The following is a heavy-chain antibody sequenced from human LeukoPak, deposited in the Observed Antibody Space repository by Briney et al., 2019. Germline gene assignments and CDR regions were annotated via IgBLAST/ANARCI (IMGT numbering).Heavy chain of an antibody. CDR2: ISYHGSNK. J-gene: IGHJ4*02. V-gene: IGHV3-30*03. CDR1: GFTFSSYG. D-gene: IGHD3-10*01. Sequence: GGSLRLSCAASGFTFSSYGMYWVRQAPGKGLEWVAVISYHGSNKYYADSVKGRFTISRDNSKNTLYLQMNSLGAEDTAVYYCARGGSQPITMHVFDYWGQGILVTVSS. CDR3: ARGGSQPITMHVFDY.